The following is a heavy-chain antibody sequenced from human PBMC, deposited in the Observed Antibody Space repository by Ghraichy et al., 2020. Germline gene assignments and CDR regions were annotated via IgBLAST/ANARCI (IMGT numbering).Heavy chain of an antibody. CDR3: AKDAWLAAGHDAFDF. Sequence: GGSLRLSCAASGFTFSSYAMSWVRQAPGKGLEWVSDIFGSGGITHYADSVKGRFSISRDNSNNTLYLQMNSLRAEDTAVYYCAKDAWLAAGHDAFDFWGQGTMVTVSS. CDR2: IFGSGGIT. D-gene: IGHD2-15*01. J-gene: IGHJ3*01. V-gene: IGHV3-23*01. CDR1: GFTFSSYA.